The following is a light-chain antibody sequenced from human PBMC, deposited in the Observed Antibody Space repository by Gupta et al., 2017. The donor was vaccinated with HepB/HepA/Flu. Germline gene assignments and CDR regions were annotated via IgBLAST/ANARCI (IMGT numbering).Light chain of an antibody. J-gene: IGLJ1*01. Sequence: QPVLTQPSSASATPGQRVTISCSGSSSNIGSNYVYWYQQLPGTAPKLLIYRNNRRPSGVPDRFPGSKSGTSASLAISGLRSEDEADYYCEAWDDSLSGFNYVFGAGTKVTVL. CDR1: SSNIGSNY. CDR3: EAWDDSLSGFNYV. CDR2: RNN. V-gene: IGLV1-47*01.